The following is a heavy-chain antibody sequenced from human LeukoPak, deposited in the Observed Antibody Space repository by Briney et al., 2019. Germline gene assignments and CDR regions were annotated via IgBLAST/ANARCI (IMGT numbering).Heavy chain of an antibody. Sequence: GGSLRLSCAASGFTFSSYGMSWVRQAPGKGLEWVSGIGGSGGSTYYADSVKGRFTISRDNAKNSLYLQMNSLRAEDTAVYYCARGTPTTRDFDYWGQGTLVTVSS. D-gene: IGHD4-11*01. CDR3: ARGTPTTRDFDY. J-gene: IGHJ4*02. CDR1: GFTFSSYG. V-gene: IGHV3-23*01. CDR2: IGGSGGST.